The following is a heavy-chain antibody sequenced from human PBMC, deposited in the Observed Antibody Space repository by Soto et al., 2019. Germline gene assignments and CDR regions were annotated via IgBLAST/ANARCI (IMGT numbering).Heavy chain of an antibody. CDR3: GGYCSSTSCYNWFDP. J-gene: IGHJ5*02. CDR2: IKHSGST. D-gene: IGHD2-2*01. Sequence: SGTLSLTCAVYGGSFSGYYLSWIRQPPGKGLEWIGEIKHSGSTNYNPSLKSRVTISVDTSKNQFSLKLSSVTAADTAVYYCGGYCSSTSCYNWFDPWGQGTLVTVSS. V-gene: IGHV4-34*01. CDR1: GGSFSGYY.